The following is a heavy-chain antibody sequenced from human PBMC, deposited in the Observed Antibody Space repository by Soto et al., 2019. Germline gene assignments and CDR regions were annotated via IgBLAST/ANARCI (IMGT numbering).Heavy chain of an antibody. D-gene: IGHD6-19*01. CDR2: IYHSGST. Sequence: SETLSLTCAVSGGSISSSNWWSWVRQPPGKGLEWIGEIYHSGSTNYNPSLKSRVTISVDKSKNQFSLKLSSVTAADTAVYYCARALYSSTGYYYYGMDVWGQGTTVTVSS. V-gene: IGHV4-4*02. CDR3: ARALYSSTGYYYYGMDV. CDR1: GGSISSSNW. J-gene: IGHJ6*02.